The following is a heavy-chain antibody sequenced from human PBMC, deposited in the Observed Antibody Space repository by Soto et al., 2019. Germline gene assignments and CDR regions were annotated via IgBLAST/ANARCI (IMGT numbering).Heavy chain of an antibody. Sequence: EVQLLDSGGGLVQPGESLTLSCAASGFTFSGSAMNWVRQAPGQGLEWVSAIGDNGLSTYYADSVKGRFTISRDNYKNMLYLQMNSLRADDTAVYYCATYRQTRMTSELWGQGALVTVST. CDR1: GFTFSGSA. CDR2: IGDNGLST. J-gene: IGHJ4*02. D-gene: IGHD4-17*01. CDR3: ATYRQTRMTSEL. V-gene: IGHV3-23*01.